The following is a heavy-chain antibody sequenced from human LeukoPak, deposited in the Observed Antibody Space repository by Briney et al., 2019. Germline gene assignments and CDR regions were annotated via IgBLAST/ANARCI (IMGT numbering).Heavy chain of an antibody. CDR3: ASGITGTPVYYMDV. D-gene: IGHD1-20*01. CDR1: GDTFSSYA. J-gene: IGHJ6*03. Sequence: SVKVSCKASGDTFSSYAISWVRQAPGKGLEWMGGIIPIFGTTNYAQKLQGRVTTTTDESTSTAYMELSSLRSEDTAVYYCASGITGTPVYYMDVWGKRTTVTVSS. CDR2: IIPIFGTT. V-gene: IGHV1-69*05.